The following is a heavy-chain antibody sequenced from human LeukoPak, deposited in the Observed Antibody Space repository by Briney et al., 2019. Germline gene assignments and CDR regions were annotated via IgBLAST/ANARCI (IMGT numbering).Heavy chain of an antibody. V-gene: IGHV1-69*04. CDR3: ARGFYDILTGYHDDAFDI. CDR2: IIPILGIA. D-gene: IGHD3-9*01. Sequence: SVKVSCKASGGTFSSYAISWVRQAPGQGLEWMGRIIPILGIANYAQKFQGRVTITADKSTSTAYMELSGLRSEDTAVYYCARGFYDILTGYHDDAFDIWGQGTMVTVSS. CDR1: GGTFSSYA. J-gene: IGHJ3*02.